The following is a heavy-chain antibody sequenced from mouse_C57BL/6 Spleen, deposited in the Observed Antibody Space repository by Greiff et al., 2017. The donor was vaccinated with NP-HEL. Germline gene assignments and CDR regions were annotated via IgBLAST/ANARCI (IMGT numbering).Heavy chain of an antibody. CDR2: IRLKSDNYAT. CDR1: GFTFSNYW. Sequence: EVQLVESGGGLVQPGGSMKLSCVASGFTFSNYWMNWVRQSPEKGLEWVAQIRLKSDNYATHYAESVKGRFTISRDDSKSSVYLQMNNLRAEDTGIYYCTGQGLSGFDYWGQGTTLTVSS. J-gene: IGHJ2*01. V-gene: IGHV6-3*01. CDR3: TGQGLSGFDY. D-gene: IGHD1-3*01.